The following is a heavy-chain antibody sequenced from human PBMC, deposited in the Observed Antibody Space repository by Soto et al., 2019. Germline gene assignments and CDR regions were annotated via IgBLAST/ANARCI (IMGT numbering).Heavy chain of an antibody. CDR1: GYTCTSYY. CDR3: ARDIPHLVATMWYYYYGMDV. D-gene: IGHD5-12*01. J-gene: IGHJ6*02. Sequence: GASVKVSCKASGYTCTSYYMHWVLQAPGQGLEWMGIINPSGGSTSYAQKFQGRVTMTRDTSTSTVYMELSSLRSEDTAVYYCARDIPHLVATMWYYYYGMDVWGQGTTVTVSS. CDR2: INPSGGST. V-gene: IGHV1-46*01.